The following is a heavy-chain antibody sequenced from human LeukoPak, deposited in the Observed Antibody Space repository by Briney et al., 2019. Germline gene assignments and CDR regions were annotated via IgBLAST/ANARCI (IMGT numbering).Heavy chain of an antibody. V-gene: IGHV4-59*01. Sequence: SETLSLTCTVSGGPISSYYWSWIRQPPGKGLEWIGYVYYSVTTNYNPSLKSRVTISVDTSKNQFSLKLSSVTAADTAVYYCAREGWGYYFDFWGQGTLVTVSS. CDR1: GGPISSYY. D-gene: IGHD7-27*01. CDR2: VYYSVTT. J-gene: IGHJ4*02. CDR3: AREGWGYYFDF.